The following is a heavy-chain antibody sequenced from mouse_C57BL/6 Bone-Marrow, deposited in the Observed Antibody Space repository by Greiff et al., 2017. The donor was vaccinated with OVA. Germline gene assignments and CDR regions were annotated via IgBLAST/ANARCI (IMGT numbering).Heavy chain of an antibody. D-gene: IGHD1-1*01. CDR1: GYAFTNYL. Sequence: QVQLKESGAELVRPGTSVKVSCKASGYAFTNYLIEWVKQRPGQGLEWIGVINPGSGGTKYNEKFKGKATLTADKSSSTAYMQLSSLTSEDSAVYFCARYGAMDYWGQGTSVTVSS. J-gene: IGHJ4*01. V-gene: IGHV1-54*01. CDR2: INPGSGGT. CDR3: ARYGAMDY.